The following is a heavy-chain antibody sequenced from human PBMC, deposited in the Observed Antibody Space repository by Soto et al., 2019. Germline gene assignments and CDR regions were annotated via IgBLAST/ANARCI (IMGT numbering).Heavy chain of an antibody. CDR2: ISSSSYT. D-gene: IGHD4-17*01. J-gene: IGHJ4*02. CDR3: ARSLDYGDYVFDY. CDR1: GFTFSDYY. Sequence: QVQLVESGGGLVKPGGSLRLSCAASGFTFSDYYMSWIRQAPGKGLEWVSYISSSSYTNYADSVKGRFTISRNNAKNSLCLQMNSLRAEDTAVYYCARSLDYGDYVFDYWGQGTLVTVSS. V-gene: IGHV3-11*06.